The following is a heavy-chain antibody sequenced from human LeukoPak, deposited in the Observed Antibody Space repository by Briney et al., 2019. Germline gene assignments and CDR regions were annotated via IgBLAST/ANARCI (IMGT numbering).Heavy chain of an antibody. J-gene: IGHJ4*02. CDR2: IYYSGST. Sequence: SETLSLTCTVPGGSISSYYWSWIRQPPGKGLEWIGYIYYSGSTNYNPSLKSRVTISVDTSKNQFSLKLSSVTAADTAVYYCARGTYGDWLVDYWGQGTLVTVSS. D-gene: IGHD4-17*01. CDR3: ARGTYGDWLVDY. CDR1: GGSISSYY. V-gene: IGHV4-59*01.